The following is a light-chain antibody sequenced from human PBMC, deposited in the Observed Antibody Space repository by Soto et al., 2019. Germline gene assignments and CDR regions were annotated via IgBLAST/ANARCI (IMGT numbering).Light chain of an antibody. CDR1: QSVSSSY. CDR2: GAS. V-gene: IGKV3-20*01. Sequence: EIVLTQSPGTLSLSPGERATLSCRASQSVSSSYLAWYQQKPGQAPRLLIYGASSRATGIPDRFSGSGCGTDFTLTISRLEPEDFAVYYCQQYGSSHGFTLGPGTKVDIK. J-gene: IGKJ3*01. CDR3: QQYGSSHGFT.